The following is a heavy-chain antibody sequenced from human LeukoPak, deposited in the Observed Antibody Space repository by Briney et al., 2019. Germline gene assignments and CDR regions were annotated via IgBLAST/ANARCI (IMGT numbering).Heavy chain of an antibody. J-gene: IGHJ4*02. Sequence: PGGSLRLSCEGSEFPFSIYAMAWVRQAPGQGLEWVSAIDATGSDKYYTDSVKGRFTISRDNSKNTVYLQMNSLRVEDTAVYYCADYRKPQGLDYWGQGTLVTVSS. V-gene: IGHV3-23*01. D-gene: IGHD1-14*01. CDR1: EFPFSIYA. CDR2: IDATGSDK. CDR3: ADYRKPQGLDY.